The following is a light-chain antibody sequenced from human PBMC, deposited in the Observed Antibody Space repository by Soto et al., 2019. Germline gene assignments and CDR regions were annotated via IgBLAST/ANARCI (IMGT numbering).Light chain of an antibody. CDR2: EVT. CDR1: GSDFGRYNR. CDR3: SSYAGNNLFI. Sequence: QSALTQPPSVSGSPGQSVTISCTGTGSDFGRYNRVSWYQHTPGTAPKLLIYEVTNRPSGVPDRFSGSRSGNTASLTISGLQAEDNADYYCSSYAGNNLFIFGGGTKVTVL. J-gene: IGLJ2*01. V-gene: IGLV2-18*02.